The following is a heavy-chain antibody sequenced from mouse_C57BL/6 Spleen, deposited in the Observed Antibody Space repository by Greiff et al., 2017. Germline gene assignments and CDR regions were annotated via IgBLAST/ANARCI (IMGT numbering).Heavy chain of an antibody. D-gene: IGHD4-1*01. CDR2: INPSSGYT. J-gene: IGHJ4*01. CDR3: ARSLERNDYAMDY. V-gene: IGHV1-7*01. CDR1: GYTFTSYW. Sequence: QVKLQQSGAELAKPGASVKLSCKASGYTFTSYWMHWVKQRPGQGLEWIGYINPSSGYTKYNQKFKDKATLTADKSSTTAYMQLSSLTYEDSAVYYCARSLERNDYAMDYWGQGTSVTVSS.